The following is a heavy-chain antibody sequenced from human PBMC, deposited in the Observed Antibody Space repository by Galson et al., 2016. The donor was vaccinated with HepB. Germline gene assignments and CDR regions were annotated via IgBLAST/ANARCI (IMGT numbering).Heavy chain of an antibody. CDR2: IRSQAYGGTT. Sequence: SLRLSCAASGFTFGDYAMSWFRQAPGKGLEWVAFIRSQAYGGTTEYAASVKGRFTISRDDSKSIAYLQMNSLKNEDTAVYYCSRVSLGNPWAWYWGQGTLVTVSS. CDR1: GFTFGDYA. CDR3: SRVSLGNPWAWY. V-gene: IGHV3-49*03. D-gene: IGHD3-10*01. J-gene: IGHJ4*02.